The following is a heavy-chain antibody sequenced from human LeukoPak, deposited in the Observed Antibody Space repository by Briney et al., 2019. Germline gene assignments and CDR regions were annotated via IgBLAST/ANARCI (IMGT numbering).Heavy chain of an antibody. CDR1: GFTFSGSA. CDR3: TRLLTVYGH. Sequence: PGGSLKLSCAASGFTFSGSAMHWVRQASGKGLEWVGRIRSKANSYATACAASVKGRFTISRDDSKNTAYLQMNSLKTEDTAVYYCTRLLTVYGHWGQRTLDTVSS. D-gene: IGHD5/OR15-5a*01. V-gene: IGHV3-73*01. J-gene: IGHJ4*02. CDR2: IRSKANSYAT.